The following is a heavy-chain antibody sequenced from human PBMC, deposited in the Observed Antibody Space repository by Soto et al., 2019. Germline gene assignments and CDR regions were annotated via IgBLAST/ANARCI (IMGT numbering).Heavy chain of an antibody. V-gene: IGHV3-33*01. CDR3: ARDRYYDSSGLNFDY. Sequence: GGSLRLSCAASGFTFSSYGMHWVRQAPGKWLEWVAVIWYDGSNKYYADSVKGRFTISRDNSKNTLYLQMNSLRAEDTAVYYCARDRYYDSSGLNFDYWGQGTLVTV. J-gene: IGHJ4*02. CDR1: GFTFSSYG. CDR2: IWYDGSNK. D-gene: IGHD3-22*01.